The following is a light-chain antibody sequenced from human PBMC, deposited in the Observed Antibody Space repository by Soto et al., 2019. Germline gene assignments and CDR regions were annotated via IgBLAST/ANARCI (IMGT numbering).Light chain of an antibody. CDR1: QSVGSD. CDR3: QQYNSWPLT. CDR2: DVS. Sequence: EIVMTQSPATLSVSPGERATLSCRASQSVGSDLAWYQQKPGRTPSLLIYDVSTRATGIPARFSGSVSGTEFTLTISSLQSENFAVYYCQQYNSWPLTFGGGTKVDIK. J-gene: IGKJ4*01. V-gene: IGKV3-15*01.